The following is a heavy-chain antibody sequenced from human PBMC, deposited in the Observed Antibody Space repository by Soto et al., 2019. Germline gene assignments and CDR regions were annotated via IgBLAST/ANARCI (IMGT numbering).Heavy chain of an antibody. Sequence: QVQLVQSGAEVKKPGASVKVSCTASGYTFTDYYIHSVRQAPGQGLEWMGIINPTDGSTSYPQKFQDRVTMTRDTSTSSVYMELSSLTSEDTAIYYCARDPRGTASRFDYWGQGTLVTVSS. CDR3: ARDPRGTASRFDY. V-gene: IGHV1-46*01. D-gene: IGHD3-16*01. CDR2: INPTDGST. J-gene: IGHJ4*02. CDR1: GYTFTDYY.